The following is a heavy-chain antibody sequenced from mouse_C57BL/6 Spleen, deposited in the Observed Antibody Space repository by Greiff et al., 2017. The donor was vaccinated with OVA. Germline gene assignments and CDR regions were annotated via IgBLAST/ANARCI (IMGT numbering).Heavy chain of an antibody. CDR2: IDPENGDT. CDR1: GFNIKDDY. CDR3: TTFCTTVADY. Sequence: EVQLQQSGAELVRPGASVKLSCTASGFNIKDDYMHWVKQRPEQGLEWIGWIDPENGDTEYASKFQGKATITADTSSNTAYLQLSSLTSEDTAVYYCTTFCTTVADYWGQGTTLTVSS. D-gene: IGHD1-1*01. V-gene: IGHV14-4*01. J-gene: IGHJ2*01.